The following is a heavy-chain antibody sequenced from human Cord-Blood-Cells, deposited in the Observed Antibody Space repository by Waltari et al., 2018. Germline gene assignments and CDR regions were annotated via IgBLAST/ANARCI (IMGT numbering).Heavy chain of an antibody. CDR3: ARVDGDYTFDY. V-gene: IGHV3-53*01. CDR1: GFTVSSNY. J-gene: IGHJ4*02. D-gene: IGHD4-17*01. CDR2: SYSGGST. Sequence: EVQLVESGGGLIQPGGSLRLSCAASGFTVSSNYMSWVRQAPGKGLEWVSVSYSGGSTYYAGSVKGRFTISRDNSKNTLYLQMNSLRAEDTAVYYCARVDGDYTFDYGGQGTLVTVSS.